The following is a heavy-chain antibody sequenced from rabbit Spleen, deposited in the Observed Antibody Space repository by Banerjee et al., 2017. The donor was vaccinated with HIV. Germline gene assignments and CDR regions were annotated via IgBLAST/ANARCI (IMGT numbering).Heavy chain of an antibody. V-gene: IGHV1S40*01. CDR3: VRDKASTSGDYGPYYFDL. CDR2: IYVADGST. Sequence: QSLEESGGDMVKPGASLTLTCTASGIDFSSRYYMCWVRQAPEKGLELVACIYVADGSTDYASWVNGRFSISRENTQNTVSLQLNSLTAADTATYFCVRDKASTSGDYGPYYFDLWGQGTLVTVS. D-gene: IGHD1-1*01. CDR1: GIDFSSRYY. J-gene: IGHJ4*01.